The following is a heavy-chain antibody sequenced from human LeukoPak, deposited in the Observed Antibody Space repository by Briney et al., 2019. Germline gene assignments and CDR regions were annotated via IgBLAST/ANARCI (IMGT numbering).Heavy chain of an antibody. CDR2: ISPYNGNT. CDR3: ARYPLSYSGNWHYYFDY. V-gene: IGHV1-18*01. CDR1: GYTFSNYG. Sequence: ASVKVSCKASGYTFSNYGISWVRQAPGQGLEWMGWISPYNGNTNYAQNLQDRVFMNTDTSTTTAYMELRSLRSDDTAVYYCARYPLSYSGNWHYYFDYWGQGTLVTVSS. J-gene: IGHJ4*02. D-gene: IGHD6-13*01.